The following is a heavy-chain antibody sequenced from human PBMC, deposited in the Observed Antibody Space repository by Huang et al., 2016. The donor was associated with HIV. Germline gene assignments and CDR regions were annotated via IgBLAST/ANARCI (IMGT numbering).Heavy chain of an antibody. J-gene: IGHJ4*02. CDR1: GGSINSVTYY. D-gene: IGHD6-19*01. V-gene: IGHV4-61*09. CDR3: AREALRPGAGIKGYFDY. Sequence: QVQLQESGPGLVKPSQTLSLTCTVSGGSINSVTYYWSWIRQPAGKGLEWIGHIYTSGTTNHNPPRKGRATISVDKSKNQFSLRLSSVAAADTAVDYCAREALRPGAGIKGYFDYWGPGTRVTVSS. CDR2: IYTSGTT.